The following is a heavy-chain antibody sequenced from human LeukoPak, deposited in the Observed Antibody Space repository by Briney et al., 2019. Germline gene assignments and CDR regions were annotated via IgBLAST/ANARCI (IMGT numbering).Heavy chain of an antibody. CDR3: ARVITAAWDWFDP. J-gene: IGHJ5*02. CDR2: ITSSGTSM. CDR1: GFTFSRYT. V-gene: IGHV3-21*01. D-gene: IGHD6-13*01. Sequence: GGSLRLSCAAPGFTFSRYTMSWVRQAPGKGLEWVSSITSSGTSMYYADSLKGRFTISRDNAKNSLYLQMNSLRVEDTAVYYCARVITAAWDWFDPWGQGALVTVSS.